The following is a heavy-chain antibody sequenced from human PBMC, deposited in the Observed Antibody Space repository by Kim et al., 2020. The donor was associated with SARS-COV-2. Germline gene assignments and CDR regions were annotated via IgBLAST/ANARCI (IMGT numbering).Heavy chain of an antibody. CDR3: ARQKDTSGLLRLVDY. CDR1: GDSISDSSYY. J-gene: IGHJ4*01. V-gene: IGHV4-39*01. Sequence: SETLSLTCTVSGDSISDSSYYWAWIRQPPGKGLEWIGSIYYIGTTYYNPSLKIRVTISVDRSKNQFSLKLTSVIAPDTAVYYCARQKDTSGLLRLVDYGG. CDR2: IYYIGTT. D-gene: IGHD6-19*01.